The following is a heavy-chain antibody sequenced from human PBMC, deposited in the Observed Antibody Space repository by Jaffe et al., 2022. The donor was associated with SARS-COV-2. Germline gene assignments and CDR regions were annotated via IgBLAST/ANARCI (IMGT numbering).Heavy chain of an antibody. CDR1: GYSITSGHY. Sequence: QVQLYESGPGLVKPSETLSLSCTVSGYSITSGHYWGWIRQVPGKGLEWIGSIYRSGDSGNTHYNPSLKSRVAMSVDPSTNQFSLEVDSVTAADAAVYYCARDGFYIGSGNFYYFYYFDVWGKGTTVTVSS. CDR2: IYRSGDSGNT. V-gene: IGHV4-38-2*02. D-gene: IGHD3-10*01. CDR3: ARDGFYIGSGNFYYFYYFDV. J-gene: IGHJ6*03.